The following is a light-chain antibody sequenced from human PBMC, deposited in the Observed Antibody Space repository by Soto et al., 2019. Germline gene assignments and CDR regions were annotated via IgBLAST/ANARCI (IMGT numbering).Light chain of an antibody. CDR3: QQYGSSLFT. CDR2: GAS. V-gene: IGKV3-20*01. J-gene: IGKJ3*01. CDR1: QSVSRKY. Sequence: DIVLTQSPGTLSLSPGERATLSCRASQSVSRKYLAWYQQKPGQAPRVLIYGASIRATGIPGRFSGGGSGTDFTLTITRLEPEDFAVYYCQQYGSSLFTFGPGTKVDIK.